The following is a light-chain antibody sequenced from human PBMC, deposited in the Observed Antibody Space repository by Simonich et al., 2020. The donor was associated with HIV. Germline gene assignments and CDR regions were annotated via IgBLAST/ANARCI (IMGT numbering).Light chain of an antibody. CDR3: QAWDSSTAV. V-gene: IGLV3-1*01. J-gene: IGLJ2*01. CDR2: QDS. Sequence: SYELTQPPSVSVSPGQTASITCSGDQLGDKYACWYPQKPGPSPVLVIYQDSKPPSGIPERFSGSNSGNTATLTISGTQAMDEADYYCQAWDSSTAVFGGGTKLTVL. CDR1: QLGDKY.